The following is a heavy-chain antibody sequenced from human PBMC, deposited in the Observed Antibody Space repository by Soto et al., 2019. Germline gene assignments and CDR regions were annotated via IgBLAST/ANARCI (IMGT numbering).Heavy chain of an antibody. D-gene: IGHD6-13*01. V-gene: IGHV3-48*04. Sequence: GGSLRLSCAASGFTFNSYSMNWIRQAPGKGLEWVSYISSSGSTIYYADSVKGRFTISRDNAKNSLYLQMNSLRAEDTAVYYCARGSTGYSSSWYRYWGQGTLVTVSS. CDR1: GFTFNSYS. CDR3: ARGSTGYSSSWYRY. J-gene: IGHJ4*02. CDR2: ISSSGSTI.